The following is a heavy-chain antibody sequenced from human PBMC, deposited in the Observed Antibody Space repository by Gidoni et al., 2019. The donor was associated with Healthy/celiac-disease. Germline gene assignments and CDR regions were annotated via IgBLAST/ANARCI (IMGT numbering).Heavy chain of an antibody. V-gene: IGHV4-39*01. Sequence: LEWIGSIYYSGSTYYNPSLKSRVTISVDTSKNQFSLKLSSVTAADTAVYYCARHFRVRGVINWFDPWGQGTLVTVSS. CDR2: IYYSGST. D-gene: IGHD3-10*01. CDR3: ARHFRVRGVINWFDP. J-gene: IGHJ5*02.